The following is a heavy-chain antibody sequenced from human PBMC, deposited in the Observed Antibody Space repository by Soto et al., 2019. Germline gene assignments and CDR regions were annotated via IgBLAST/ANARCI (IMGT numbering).Heavy chain of an antibody. D-gene: IGHD2-2*01. Sequence: GWSLRLSCASSVFTFISYSMNWVRQAPGKGLEWVSSISSSSSYIYYADSVKGRFTISRDNAKNSLYLQMNSLRAEDTAVYYCAADIVVVPAAIPALRSYYYGMDVWGQGTTVTVSS. CDR2: ISSSSSYI. V-gene: IGHV3-21*01. CDR3: AADIVVVPAAIPALRSYYYGMDV. J-gene: IGHJ6*02. CDR1: VFTFISYS.